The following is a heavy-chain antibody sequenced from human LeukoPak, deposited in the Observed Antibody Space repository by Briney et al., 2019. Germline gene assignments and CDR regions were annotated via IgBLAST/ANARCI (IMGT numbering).Heavy chain of an antibody. CDR2: IYYSGST. CDR3: ARDIHGGFWSGYYFDY. V-gene: IGHV4-39*07. J-gene: IGHJ4*02. Sequence: SETLSLTCTVSGGSISSSSYYWGWIRQPPGKGLEWIGSIYYSGSTYYNPSLRSRVTISVHTSKNQFSLKLSSVTAADTAVYYCARDIHGGFWSGYYFDYWGQGTLVTVSS. D-gene: IGHD3-3*01. CDR1: GGSISSSSYY.